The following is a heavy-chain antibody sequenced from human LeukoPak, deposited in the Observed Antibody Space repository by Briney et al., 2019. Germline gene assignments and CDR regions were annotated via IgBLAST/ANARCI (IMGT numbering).Heavy chain of an antibody. CDR3: ATDGDNRYYYDSTGYPPLDY. V-gene: IGHV3-30*03. Sequence: GGSLRLSCAASGFTFNTYAMHWVRQAPGKGLEWVTVISYDGSKTYYADSVKGRFTVSRDNSKNTLYLQINSLRVEDSAVYFCATDGDNRYYYDSTGYPPLDYWGQGTLVTVSS. CDR1: GFTFNTYA. D-gene: IGHD3-22*01. CDR2: ISYDGSKT. J-gene: IGHJ4*02.